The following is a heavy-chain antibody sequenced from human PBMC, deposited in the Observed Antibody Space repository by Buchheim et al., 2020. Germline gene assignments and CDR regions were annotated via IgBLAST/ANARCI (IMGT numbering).Heavy chain of an antibody. J-gene: IGHJ6*02. CDR2: INPSGGST. D-gene: IGHD2-8*01. V-gene: IGHV1-46*01. Sequence: QVQLVQSGAEVKKPGASVKVSCKASGYTFTSYYMHWVRQAPGQGLEWMGIINPSGGSTSYAQKFQGRVTMTRDKATSKVDMELSSLRSEDTAVYYCARRGPNYYYYGMDVWGQGTT. CDR3: ARRGPNYYYYGMDV. CDR1: GYTFTSYY.